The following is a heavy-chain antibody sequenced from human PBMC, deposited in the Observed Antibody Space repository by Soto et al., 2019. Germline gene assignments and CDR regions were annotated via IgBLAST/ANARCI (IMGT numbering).Heavy chain of an antibody. J-gene: IGHJ2*01. D-gene: IGHD5-12*01. CDR2: FYSSGST. CDR1: GGSISSSSYY. CDR3: ARGANRDGYKKGNWYFDL. Sequence: QLQLQESGPGLVKPSETLSLTCTVSGGSISSSSYYWGWIRQPPGKGLEWIGSFYSSGSTYYNPSLKSRVTISVDTSKNQFSLKLSSVTAADTAVYYCARGANRDGYKKGNWYFDLWGRGTLVTVSS. V-gene: IGHV4-39*01.